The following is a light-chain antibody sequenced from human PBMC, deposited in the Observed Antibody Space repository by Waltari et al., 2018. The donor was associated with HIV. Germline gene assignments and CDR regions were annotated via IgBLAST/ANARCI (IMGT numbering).Light chain of an antibody. CDR1: ERLVSADGNTY. J-gene: IGKJ1*01. CDR3: AQETFWGWT. Sequence: VVLTQFPVSLSVSVGQSASISCRSSERLVSADGNTYLSWFQQRPGQSPRRLIYNGSNRDSGVPGKFSGSGAVRDFTLQINRVEAEDVATYYCAQETFWGWTFGPGTKVEI. CDR2: NGS. V-gene: IGKV2-30*01.